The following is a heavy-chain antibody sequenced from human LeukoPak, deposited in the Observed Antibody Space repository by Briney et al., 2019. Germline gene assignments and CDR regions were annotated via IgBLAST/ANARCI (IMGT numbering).Heavy chain of an antibody. Sequence: SETLSLTCAVYGGSFSGYYWSWIRQPPGRGLEWIGEINHSGSTNYNPSLKSRVTIPVDTSKNQFSLKLSSVTAADTAVYYCARGLGSTSQSYYFDYWGQGTLVTVSS. V-gene: IGHV4-34*01. D-gene: IGHD2-2*01. CDR3: ARGLGSTSQSYYFDY. CDR2: INHSGST. J-gene: IGHJ4*02. CDR1: GGSFSGYY.